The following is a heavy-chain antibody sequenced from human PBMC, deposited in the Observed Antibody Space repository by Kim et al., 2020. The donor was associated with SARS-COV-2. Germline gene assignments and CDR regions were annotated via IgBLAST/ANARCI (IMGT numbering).Heavy chain of an antibody. J-gene: IGHJ5*02. V-gene: IGHV1-24*01. CDR3: ATAAVAGTPDWFDL. D-gene: IGHD6-19*01. Sequence: YAQKFQGRVTMTEDTSTDTAYMELSSLRSEDTAFYYCATAAVAGTPDWFDLWGQGTLVTVSS.